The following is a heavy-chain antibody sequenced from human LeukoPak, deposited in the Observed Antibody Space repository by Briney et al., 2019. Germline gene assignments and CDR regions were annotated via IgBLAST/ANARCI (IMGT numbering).Heavy chain of an antibody. J-gene: IGHJ5*02. CDR1: GGSFSGYY. D-gene: IGHD6-13*01. CDR3: ARDVGSWGWFDP. CDR2: INHSGST. Sequence: SETLSLTCAVSGGSFSGYYWSWIRQPPGKGLEWIGEINHSGSTNYNPSLKSRVTISVDTSKNQFSLKLTSVTAADTAVYYCARDVGSWGWFDPWGQGTLVTVTS. V-gene: IGHV4-34*01.